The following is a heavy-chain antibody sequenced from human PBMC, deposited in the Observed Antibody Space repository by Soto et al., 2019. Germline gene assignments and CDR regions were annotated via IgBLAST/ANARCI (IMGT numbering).Heavy chain of an antibody. CDR2: IWYDGSNK. CDR3: ARGGFGELLYYHDAFDI. D-gene: IGHD3-10*01. J-gene: IGHJ3*02. CDR1: GFTFSSYG. Sequence: QVQLVESGGGVVQPGRSRRLSCAASGFTFSSYGMHWVRQAPGKGLEWVAVIWYDGSNKYYADSVKGRFTISRDNSKNTLYLQMNSLRAEDTAVYYCARGGFGELLYYHDAFDIWGQGTMVTVSS. V-gene: IGHV3-33*01.